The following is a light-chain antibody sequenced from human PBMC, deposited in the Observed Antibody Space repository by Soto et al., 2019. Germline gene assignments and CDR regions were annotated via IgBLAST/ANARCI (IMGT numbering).Light chain of an antibody. V-gene: IGLV2-14*01. CDR1: SSDVGGYNY. J-gene: IGLJ1*01. Sequence: QSVLTQPASVSGSPGQSITISCTGTSSDVGGYNYVSWYQQHPGIAPKLLIYGVTSRPSGVSTRFSGSKSGNTASLTISGLQAEDAADYHCSSYTSASTLLYLFGTGTKLTVL. CDR3: SSYTSASTLLYL. CDR2: GVT.